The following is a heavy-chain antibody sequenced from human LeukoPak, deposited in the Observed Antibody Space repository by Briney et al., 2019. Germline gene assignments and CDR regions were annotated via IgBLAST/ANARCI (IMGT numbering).Heavy chain of an antibody. CDR2: INHSGST. J-gene: IGHJ4*02. D-gene: IGHD4/OR15-4a*01. CDR3: ASVLYGANGFDY. V-gene: IGHV4-34*01. Sequence: SETLSLTCAVYGGSFSGYYWSWIRQPPGKGLEWIGEINHSGSTNYNPSLKSRFTVSVDTSKNQFSLTMTSVTAADTAVYYCASVLYGANGFDYWGQGILVTVSS. CDR1: GGSFSGYY.